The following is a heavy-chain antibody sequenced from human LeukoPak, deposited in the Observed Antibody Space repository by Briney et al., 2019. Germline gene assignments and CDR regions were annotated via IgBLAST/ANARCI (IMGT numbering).Heavy chain of an antibody. V-gene: IGHV3-7*01. J-gene: IGHJ4*02. CDR2: IKQDGSEK. CDR3: ARISDFWSGYCFDC. D-gene: IGHD3-3*01. CDR1: GFTFSSYW. Sequence: GGSLRLSCAASGFTFSSYWMSWVRQAPGKGLEWVANIKQDGSEKYYVDSVKGRFTISRDNAKNSLYLQMNSLRAEDTAVYHCARISDFWSGYCFDCWGQGTLVTVSS.